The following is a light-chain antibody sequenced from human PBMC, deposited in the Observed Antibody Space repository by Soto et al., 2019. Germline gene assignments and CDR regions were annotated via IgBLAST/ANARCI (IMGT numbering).Light chain of an antibody. Sequence: AIRMTQSPSSFSASTGDRVTITCRASQGISSYLAWYQQKPGKAPKLLIYAASTLQSGVPSRFIGSGSGSAFTLTISCLQSEDFATYYCQQYYTYPTFGPGTKVDIK. CDR2: AAS. CDR3: QQYYTYPT. CDR1: QGISSY. V-gene: IGKV1-8*01. J-gene: IGKJ3*01.